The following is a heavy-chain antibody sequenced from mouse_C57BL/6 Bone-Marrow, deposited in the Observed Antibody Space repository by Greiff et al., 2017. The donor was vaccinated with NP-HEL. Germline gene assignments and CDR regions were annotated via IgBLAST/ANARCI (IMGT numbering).Heavy chain of an antibody. J-gene: IGHJ2*01. D-gene: IGHD1-1*01. V-gene: IGHV1-55*01. CDR1: GYTFTSYW. CDR3: ARWCYYYGFFDY. Sequence: QVQLQQPGAELVKPGASVKMSCKASGYTFTSYWITWVKQRPGQGLEWIGDIYPGSGSTNYNEKFKSKATLTVDTSSSTAYMQLSSLTSEDSAVYYCARWCYYYGFFDYWGQGTTLTISS. CDR2: IYPGSGST.